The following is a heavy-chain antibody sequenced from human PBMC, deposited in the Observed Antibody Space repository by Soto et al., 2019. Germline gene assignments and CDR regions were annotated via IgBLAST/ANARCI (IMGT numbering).Heavy chain of an antibody. J-gene: IGHJ6*02. D-gene: IGHD3-9*01. V-gene: IGHV3-21*01. CDR3: ARVLVLRYFDYYYGMDV. Sequence: GGSLRLSCAASGFTFSSYSMNWVRQAPGKGLEWVSSISSSSSYIYYADSVKGRFTISRDNAKNSLYLQMNSLRAEDTAVYYCARVLVLRYFDYYYGMDVWGQGTTVTVSS. CDR2: ISSSSSYI. CDR1: GFTFSSYS.